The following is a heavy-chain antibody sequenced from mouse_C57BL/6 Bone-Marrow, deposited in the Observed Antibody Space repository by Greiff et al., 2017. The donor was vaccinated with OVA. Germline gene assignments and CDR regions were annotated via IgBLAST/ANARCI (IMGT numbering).Heavy chain of an antibody. CDR1: GYTFTSYW. Sequence: VQLQQSGAELVKPGDSVKMSCKASGYTFTSYWITWVKQRPGQGLEWIGDIYPGSGSTNYNEKFKSKATLTVDTSSSTAYMQLSSLTSEDSAVYYCARERDDYDWYFDVWGTGTTVTVSS. D-gene: IGHD2-4*01. CDR3: ARERDDYDWYFDV. CDR2: IYPGSGST. J-gene: IGHJ1*03. V-gene: IGHV1-55*01.